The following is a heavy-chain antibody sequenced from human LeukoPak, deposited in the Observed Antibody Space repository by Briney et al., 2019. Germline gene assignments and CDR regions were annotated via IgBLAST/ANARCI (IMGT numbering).Heavy chain of an antibody. CDR1: GFTFSSYA. CDR2: ISYDGSNK. J-gene: IGHJ3*02. V-gene: IGHV3-30-3*01. Sequence: GGSLRLSCAASGFTFSSYAMLWVRQAPGKGLEWVAVISYDGSNKYYADSVKGRFTISRDNSKNTLYLQMNSLRAEDTAVYYCARETGLAYYYDSSGYYGAHDAFDIWGQGTMVTVSS. CDR3: ARETGLAYYYDSSGYYGAHDAFDI. D-gene: IGHD3-22*01.